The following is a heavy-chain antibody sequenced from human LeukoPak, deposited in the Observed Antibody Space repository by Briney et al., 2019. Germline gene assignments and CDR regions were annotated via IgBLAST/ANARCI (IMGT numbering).Heavy chain of an antibody. J-gene: IGHJ4*02. CDR3: ATVRTYYYGSGSYYRGPQYYFDY. CDR1: GYTLTELS. CDR2: FDPEDGET. Sequence: ASVKVSCKVSGYTLTELSMHWVRQAPGKGLERMGGFDPEDGETIYAQKFQGRVTMTEDTSTDTAYMELSSLRSEDTAVYYCATVRTYYYGSGSYYRGPQYYFDYWGQGTLVTVSS. D-gene: IGHD3-10*01. V-gene: IGHV1-24*01.